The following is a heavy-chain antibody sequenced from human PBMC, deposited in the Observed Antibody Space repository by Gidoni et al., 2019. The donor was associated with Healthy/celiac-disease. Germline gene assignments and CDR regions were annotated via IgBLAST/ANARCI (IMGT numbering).Heavy chain of an antibody. Sequence: QVQPGESGGGVVQPGRSLRLACADSGFTFSSYGMHWVRQAPGKGLEWVAVVSYDGINKYYADSVKRRFTISRDNSKNTLYLQMNSLRAEDTAVYYCAKDLSGRGAADDDYWGQGTLVTVSS. D-gene: IGHD6-13*01. J-gene: IGHJ4*02. CDR2: VSYDGINK. V-gene: IGHV3-30*18. CDR1: GFTFSSYG. CDR3: AKDLSGRGAADDDY.